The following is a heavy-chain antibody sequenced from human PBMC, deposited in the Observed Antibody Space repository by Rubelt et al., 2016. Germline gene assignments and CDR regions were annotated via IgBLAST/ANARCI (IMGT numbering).Heavy chain of an antibody. J-gene: IGHJ5*02. V-gene: IGHV4-34*01. CDR1: GGSFSGYY. CDR3: ARRSVQLWFDP. Sequence: QVQLQQWGAGLLKPSETLSLTCAVYGGSFSGYYWSWIRQPPGKGLEWIGEINHSGSTNYNPSLKSRVTISVDTSKNQFSLKLSSVTAADTAVYYCARRSVQLWFDPWGQGTLVTVSS. CDR2: INHSGST. D-gene: IGHD5-18*01.